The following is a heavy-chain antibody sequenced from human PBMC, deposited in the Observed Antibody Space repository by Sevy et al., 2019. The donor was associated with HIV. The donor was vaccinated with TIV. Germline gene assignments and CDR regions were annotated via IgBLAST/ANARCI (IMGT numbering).Heavy chain of an antibody. J-gene: IGHJ5*02. D-gene: IGHD2-2*01. Sequence: SETLSLTCTVSGGSISSSSYYWGWIRQPPGKGLEWIGSIYYSGSTSYNPSLKSRVTISVDTSKNQFSLKLSSVTAAATAVYYCARQRWPIVVVPAAMMGWFDPWGQGTLVTVSS. CDR2: IYYSGST. CDR3: ARQRWPIVVVPAAMMGWFDP. V-gene: IGHV4-39*01. CDR1: GGSISSSSYY.